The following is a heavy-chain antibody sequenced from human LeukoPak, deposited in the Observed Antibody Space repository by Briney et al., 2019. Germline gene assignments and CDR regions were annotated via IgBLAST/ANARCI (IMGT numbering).Heavy chain of an antibody. CDR2: IYYSGST. Sequence: SETLSLTCTVSGGSISSYYWSWIRQPPGKGLEWIGYIYYSGSTNYNPSLKSRVTISVDTSKNQFSLKLSSVTAADTAVYYCARRVRRGFCSSTSCQPHFDYWGQGTLVTVSS. CDR3: ARRVRRGFCSSTSCQPHFDY. D-gene: IGHD2-2*01. CDR1: GGSISSYY. J-gene: IGHJ4*02. V-gene: IGHV4-59*12.